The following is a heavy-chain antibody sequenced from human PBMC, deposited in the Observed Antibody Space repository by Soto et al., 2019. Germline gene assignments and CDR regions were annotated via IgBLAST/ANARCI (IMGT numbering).Heavy chain of an antibody. CDR2: IYYSGST. V-gene: IGHV4-39*02. J-gene: IGHJ6*02. CDR1: GGSISSSSYY. CDR3: AREGGGSSSPRVDGMDV. D-gene: IGHD2-15*01. Sequence: SETLSLTCTVSGGSISSSSYYWGWIRQPPGKGLEWIGSIYYSGSTYYNPSLKSRVTISVDTSKNQFSLKLSSVTAADTAVYYCAREGGGSSSPRVDGMDVWGQGTTVT.